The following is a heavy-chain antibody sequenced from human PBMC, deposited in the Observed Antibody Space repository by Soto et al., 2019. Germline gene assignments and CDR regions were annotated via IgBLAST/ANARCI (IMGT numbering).Heavy chain of an antibody. CDR3: ARDRASSGSY. CDR1: GFTVSSNY. V-gene: IGHV3-53*01. J-gene: IGHJ4*02. D-gene: IGHD1-26*01. CDR2: IYSGGST. Sequence: GGSLRLSCAASGFTVSSNYMSWVSQAQGKGLEWVSVIYSGGSTYYADSVKGRFTISRDNSKNTLYLQMNSLRAEDTAVYYCARDRASSGSYWGQGTLVTVSS.